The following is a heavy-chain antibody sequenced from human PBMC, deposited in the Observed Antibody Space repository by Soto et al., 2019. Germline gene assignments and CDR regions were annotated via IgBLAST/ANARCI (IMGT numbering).Heavy chain of an antibody. CDR1: GGTFSSYA. J-gene: IGHJ4*02. Sequence: ASVKVSCKASGGTFSSYAISWVRQAPGQGLEWMGGIIPIFGTANYAQKFQGRVTITADKSTSTAYMELSSLRSEDTAVYYCASLASDSSSSDWGQGTLVTVSS. CDR3: ASLASDSSSSD. CDR2: IIPIFGTA. V-gene: IGHV1-69*06. D-gene: IGHD6-6*01.